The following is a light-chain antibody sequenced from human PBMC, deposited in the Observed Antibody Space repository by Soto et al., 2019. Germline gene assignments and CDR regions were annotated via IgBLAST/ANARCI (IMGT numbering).Light chain of an antibody. CDR1: QGISSY. CDR2: TAS. V-gene: IGKV1-9*01. CDR3: QHRGNWPLT. J-gene: IGKJ4*01. Sequence: IQLTQSPSSLSASVGDRVTITCRASQGISSYLGWCQQKPGKAPKLLIYTASTLQSGVPSRFSGSGSGTEFTLTISSLQPDDFALYYCQHRGNWPLTFGGGTKVDIK.